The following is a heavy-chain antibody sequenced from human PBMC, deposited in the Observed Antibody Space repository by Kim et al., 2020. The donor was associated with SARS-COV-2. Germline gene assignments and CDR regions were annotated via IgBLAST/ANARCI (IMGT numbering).Heavy chain of an antibody. Sequence: GGSLRLSCAVSGFTLSDYGMHWVRQAPGKGLEWVAVPSYDGGKSDSGDSVKGLFTISRDDSKNPLYLQMNSLRVEDTADYYCAGDLIGGGMYLDYWGQGT. CDR3: AGDLIGGGMYLDY. D-gene: IGHD3-16*01. CDR1: GFTLSDYG. J-gene: IGHJ4*02. CDR2: PSYDGGKS. V-gene: IGHV3-33*05.